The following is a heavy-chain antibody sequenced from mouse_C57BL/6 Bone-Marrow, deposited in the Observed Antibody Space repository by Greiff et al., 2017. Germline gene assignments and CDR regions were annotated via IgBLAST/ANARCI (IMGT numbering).Heavy chain of an antibody. V-gene: IGHV1-19*01. D-gene: IGHD1-1*01. Sequence: VQLQQSGPVLVKPGASVKMSCKASGYTFTDYYMNWVKQSHGKSLEWIGVINPYNGGTSYNQKFKGKATLTVDKSSSTAYMGLNSLTSEDSAVYYCAREYYYGSSYGFAYWGQGTLVTVSA. CDR3: AREYYYGSSYGFAY. CDR2: INPYNGGT. J-gene: IGHJ3*01. CDR1: GYTFTDYY.